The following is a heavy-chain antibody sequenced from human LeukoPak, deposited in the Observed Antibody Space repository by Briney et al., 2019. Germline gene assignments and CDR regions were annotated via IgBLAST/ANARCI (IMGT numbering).Heavy chain of an antibody. D-gene: IGHD3-22*01. V-gene: IGHV3-23*01. CDR1: GFTFSTYV. J-gene: IGHJ4*02. CDR2: ISGSGGTT. Sequence: HPGGSLRLSCAASGFTFSTYVVNWVRQAPGKGLEWVSTISGSGGTTYYADSVKGRFTISRDNSKSTLYLQMSSLRAEDTAVYYCAKDRGRYYDSSGYYWGYYFDSWGQGILVTVST. CDR3: AKDRGRYYDSSGYYWGYYFDS.